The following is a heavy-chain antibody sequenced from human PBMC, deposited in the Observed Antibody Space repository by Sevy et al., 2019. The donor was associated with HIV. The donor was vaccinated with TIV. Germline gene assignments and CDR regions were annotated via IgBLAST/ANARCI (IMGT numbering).Heavy chain of an antibody. CDR3: PSGGSGDVWNYGYYCYCIDV. J-gene: IGHJ6*03. D-gene: IGHD3-3*01. Sequence: ASVKVSCKASGDTFSTYDINWVRQAPGQGLEWMGWMSPKSGSTGFAQKFQGRLTMTRDTSINTAYMELSSLRSEDTAVNYWPSGGSGDVWNYGYYCYCIDVWGQGTTVTVSS. CDR1: GDTFSTYD. CDR2: MSPKSGST. V-gene: IGHV1-8*02.